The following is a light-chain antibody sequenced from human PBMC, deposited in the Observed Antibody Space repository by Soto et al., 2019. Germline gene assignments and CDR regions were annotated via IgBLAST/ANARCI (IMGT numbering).Light chain of an antibody. V-gene: IGKV3-20*01. CDR2: GAS. Sequence: EIVLTQSTDTLSLSPGERATLSCRASQSVTSDQLAWYRQTPGQAPRLLIYGASSRAAGIPDRFSGSGSGTDFTLTISRLEPEDFVVYHCQQSGDLPPTFGPGTKVEIK. CDR3: QQSGDLPPT. CDR1: QSVTSDQ. J-gene: IGKJ1*01.